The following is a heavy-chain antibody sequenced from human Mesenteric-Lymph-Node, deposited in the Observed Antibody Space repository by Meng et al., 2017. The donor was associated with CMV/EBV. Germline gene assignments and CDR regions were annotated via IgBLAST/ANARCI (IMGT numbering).Heavy chain of an antibody. Sequence: SETLSLTCTVSGGSISSGGYYWSWIRQHPGKGLEWIGYIYYSGSTYYNPSLKSRVTISVDTSKNQFSLKLSSATAADTAVYYCARDSYYYDSSGYYFQDWGQGTLVTVSS. V-gene: IGHV4-31*03. CDR2: IYYSGST. D-gene: IGHD3-22*01. CDR3: ARDSYYYDSSGYYFQD. J-gene: IGHJ1*01. CDR1: GGSISSGGYY.